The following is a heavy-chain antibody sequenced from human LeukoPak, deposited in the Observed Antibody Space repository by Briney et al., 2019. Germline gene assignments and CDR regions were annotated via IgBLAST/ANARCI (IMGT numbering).Heavy chain of an antibody. CDR3: ARLLLVGATGYFDS. V-gene: IGHV4-59*01. J-gene: IGHJ4*02. CDR1: GGSISSYY. Sequence: SETLSLTCTVSGGSISSYYWSWIRQPPGKGLEWIGYVYYSGSTNYNPSLKSRVTISVDTSKNQFSLKLSPVTAADTAVYFCARLLLVGATGYFDSWGQGTLVTVSS. D-gene: IGHD1-26*01. CDR2: VYYSGST.